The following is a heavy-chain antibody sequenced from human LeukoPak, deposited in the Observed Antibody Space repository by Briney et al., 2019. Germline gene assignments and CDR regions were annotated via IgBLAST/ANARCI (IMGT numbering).Heavy chain of an antibody. CDR3: ARMGYHDSSGSIDY. D-gene: IGHD3-22*01. CDR2: IYYSGST. CDR1: GGSISSGDYY. Sequence: SETLSLTCTVSGGSISSGDYYWSWIRQPPGKGLEWIGYIYYSGSTYYNPSLKSRVTISVDTSKNQFSLKLGSVTAADTAVYYCARMGYHDSSGSIDYWGQGTLVTVSS. J-gene: IGHJ4*02. V-gene: IGHV4-30-4*08.